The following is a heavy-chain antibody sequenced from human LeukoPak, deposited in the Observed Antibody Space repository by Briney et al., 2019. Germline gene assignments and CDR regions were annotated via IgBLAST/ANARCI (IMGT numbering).Heavy chain of an antibody. CDR3: AGRAQPTAWSFDY. CDR1: GGSITSYF. Sequence: SGTLSLTCIVSGGSITSYFWSWIRQPAGKGLEWIGQIHTSESTNYNPSLKSRVAMSVDTSKNQFSLELSSVTAADTAVYYCAGRAQPTAWSFDYWGQGPWSPSPQ. V-gene: IGHV4-4*07. J-gene: IGHJ4*02. CDR2: IHTSEST. D-gene: IGHD2-21*02.